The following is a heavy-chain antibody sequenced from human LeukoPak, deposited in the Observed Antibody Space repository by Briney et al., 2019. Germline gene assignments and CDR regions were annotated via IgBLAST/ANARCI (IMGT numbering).Heavy chain of an antibody. CDR1: GFTFSSYA. CDR2: ISGSGGST. CDR3: ATPADSSGYYYQYYFDY. Sequence: GGSLRLSCAASGFTFSSYAMSWVRQAPGKGLEWVSAISGSGGSTYYADSVKGRFTISRDNSKNTPYLQMNSLRAEDTAVYYCATPADSSGYYYQYYFDYWGQGTLVTVSS. V-gene: IGHV3-23*01. D-gene: IGHD3-22*01. J-gene: IGHJ4*02.